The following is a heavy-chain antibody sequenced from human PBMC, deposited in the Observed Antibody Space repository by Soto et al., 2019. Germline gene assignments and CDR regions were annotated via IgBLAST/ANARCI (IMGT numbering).Heavy chain of an antibody. CDR2: INPNSGGT. D-gene: IGHD6-13*01. CDR3: AREGRGYSSSWYDY. Sequence: GPSVKVSCKASGYTFTGYYMHWVRQAPGQGLEWMGWINPNSGGTNYAQKFQGWVTMTRDTSISTAYMELSRLRSDDTAVYYCAREGRGYSSSWYDYWGQGTLVTVSS. V-gene: IGHV1-2*04. CDR1: GYTFTGYY. J-gene: IGHJ4*02.